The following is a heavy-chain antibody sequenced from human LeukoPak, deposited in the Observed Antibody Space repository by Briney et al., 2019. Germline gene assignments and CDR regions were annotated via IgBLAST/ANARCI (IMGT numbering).Heavy chain of an antibody. D-gene: IGHD4-17*01. V-gene: IGHV4-39*01. J-gene: IGHJ5*02. CDR1: GGSITSSSYYWDY. CDR3: ARNQTVTKGGIRHNWFDP. Sequence: SETLSLTCTVSGGSITSSSYYWDYWGWLRQPPGKGLEWIGSIYYNWSTHYSPSLKIRSTISVDTSNNQFSLKLTSVTAADTALYYCARNQTVTKGGIRHNWFDPWGQGTLVTVSS. CDR2: IYYNWST.